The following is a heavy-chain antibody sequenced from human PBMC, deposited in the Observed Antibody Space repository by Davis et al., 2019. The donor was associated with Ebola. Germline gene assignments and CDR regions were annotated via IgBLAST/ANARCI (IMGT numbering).Heavy chain of an antibody. CDR2: VKSKASGGTT. V-gene: IGHV3-15*01. CDR3: VMGFCIGSSCHWDDAFRV. CDR1: GFTFTDAR. D-gene: IGHD2-2*01. J-gene: IGHJ3*01. Sequence: GESLKISCAASGFTFTDARMTWVRQVPGKGLEWVGRVKSKASGGTTDYAAPVRGRFTISRDDSTNTVYLHMDSLTVDDIALYYCVMGFCIGSSCHWDDAFRVWGQGTMVTVSS.